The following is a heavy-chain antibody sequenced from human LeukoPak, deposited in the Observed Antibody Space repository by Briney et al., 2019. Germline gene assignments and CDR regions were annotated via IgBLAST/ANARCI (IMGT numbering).Heavy chain of an antibody. Sequence: SQTLSLTCDISGGSVSRDTAAWSWIRQSPSKGLEWLGRTYYRSKWYNDYAVSVKSRITINPDTSKNQFSLQLNSVTPEDTAVYYCARDLKGRGYGDYYYMDVWGKGTTVTVSS. CDR3: ARDLKGRGYGDYYYMDV. J-gene: IGHJ6*03. D-gene: IGHD4-17*01. CDR2: TYYRSKWYN. CDR1: GGSVSRDTAA. V-gene: IGHV6-1*01.